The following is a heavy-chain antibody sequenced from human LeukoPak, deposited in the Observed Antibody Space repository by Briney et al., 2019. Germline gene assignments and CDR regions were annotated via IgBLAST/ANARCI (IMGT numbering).Heavy chain of an antibody. Sequence: GESLKISCKGSGYSFTSYWIGWVRQMPGKGLEWMEIIYPGDSDTRYSPSFLGLVTISADKSITTAYLQWSSLMDSDTAMYYCARQTGAFDYWGQGTLVTVS. CDR2: IYPGDSDT. V-gene: IGHV5-51*01. D-gene: IGHD2-8*02. CDR1: GYSFTSYW. CDR3: ARQTGAFDY. J-gene: IGHJ4*02.